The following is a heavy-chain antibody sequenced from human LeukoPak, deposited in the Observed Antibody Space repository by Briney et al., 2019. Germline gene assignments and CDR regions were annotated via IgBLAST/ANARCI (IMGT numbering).Heavy chain of an antibody. CDR3: AKWGGLWTGLNNWYFEL. Sequence: GGSLRLSCAASGLTFTRYAFDWVRQAPGRGLHWVSGISGSGRDTFYSDSVKGRFTISRDNSKNTQYLQMSSLTAEDTAVYYCAKWGGLWTGLNNWYFELWGRGTLVTVSS. D-gene: IGHD3/OR15-3a*01. CDR2: ISGSGRDT. J-gene: IGHJ2*01. V-gene: IGHV3-23*01. CDR1: GLTFTRYA.